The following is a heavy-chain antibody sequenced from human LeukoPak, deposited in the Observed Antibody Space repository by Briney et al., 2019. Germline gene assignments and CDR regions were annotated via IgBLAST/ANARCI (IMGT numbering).Heavy chain of an antibody. CDR2: IYYSGST. D-gene: IGHD6-13*01. CDR3: ARSKYSSSWYIDY. Sequence: SETLSLTCTVSGGSINNYYWSWIRQPPGKGLEWIGYIYYSGSTNYNPSLKSRVTISVDTSKNQFSLELNSVTAADTAVYFCARSKYSSSWYIDYWGQGTLITVSS. CDR1: GGSINNYY. V-gene: IGHV4-59*01. J-gene: IGHJ4*02.